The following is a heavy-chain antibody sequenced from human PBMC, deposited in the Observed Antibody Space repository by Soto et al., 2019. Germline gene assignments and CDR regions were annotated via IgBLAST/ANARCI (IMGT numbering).Heavy chain of an antibody. Sequence: EVQLVESGGGLVQPGGSLRLSCVASGFTFSSYWMHWVRQAPGKGLVWVSSISNDGSSTSYADPVKGRFTISRDNAKNTLYLQMNSLRADDTAVYYCARLPNKSPQNWGQGTLVIVSP. J-gene: IGHJ1*01. CDR3: ARLPNKSPQN. CDR2: ISNDGSST. CDR1: GFTFSSYW. V-gene: IGHV3-74*01.